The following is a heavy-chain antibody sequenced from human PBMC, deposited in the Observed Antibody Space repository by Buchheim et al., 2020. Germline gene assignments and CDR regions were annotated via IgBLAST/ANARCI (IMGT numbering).Heavy chain of an antibody. V-gene: IGHV3-73*01. CDR2: IRSAAHSYAT. D-gene: IGHD3-3*01. J-gene: IGHJ4*02. Sequence: EVQLVESGGGLVQPGGSLKLSCTDSGSTLSGSAVHWVRQASGRGLEWLGRIRSAAHSYATASGASARGRFTFSSDDSKNMAYLEINSLKTEDTAVYYCTRPILDYDFWLDYWGPGTL. CDR3: TRPILDYDFWLDY. CDR1: GSTLSGSA.